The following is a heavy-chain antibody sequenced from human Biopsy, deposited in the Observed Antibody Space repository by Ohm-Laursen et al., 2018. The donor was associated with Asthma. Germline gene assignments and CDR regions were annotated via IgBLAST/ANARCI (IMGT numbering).Heavy chain of an antibody. V-gene: IGHV3-30*03. CDR2: VSSDGHNK. D-gene: IGHD3-22*01. CDR3: ARQAGQDYGDSSGFDI. Sequence: SLRLSCAASGFVFSQCGMHWVRQGPGKGLEWVALVSSDGHNKYYEDSVKGCFTFSRDNSRNRLYLQINRLTVEDSAVYFCARQAGQDYGDSSGFDIWGQGTKVAVSS. J-gene: IGHJ3*02. CDR1: GFVFSQCG.